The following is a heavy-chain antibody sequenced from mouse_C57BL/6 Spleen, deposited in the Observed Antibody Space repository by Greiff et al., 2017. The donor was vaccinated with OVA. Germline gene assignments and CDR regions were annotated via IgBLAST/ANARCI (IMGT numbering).Heavy chain of an antibody. CDR1: GYTFTSYW. Sequence: QVQLQQPGAELVKPGASVKMSCKASGYTFTSYWITWVKQRPGQGLEWIGDIYPGSGSTNYNEKFKSKATLTVDTSSGTAYMQLGGLASEDSAVYDCAGAWFAYWGQGTLVTVSA. V-gene: IGHV1-55*01. CDR2: IYPGSGST. J-gene: IGHJ3*01. CDR3: AGAWFAY.